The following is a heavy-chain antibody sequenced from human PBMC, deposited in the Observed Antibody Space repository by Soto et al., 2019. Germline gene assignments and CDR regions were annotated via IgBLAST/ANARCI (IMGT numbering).Heavy chain of an antibody. CDR1: GITATNGH. J-gene: IGHJ4*02. V-gene: IGHV3-53*01. CDR3: ARDWNGDKYFDF. Sequence: DVQLVKSGGGLIQPGGSLRLSCAASGITATNGHMSLVRQAPGKGLEWVSVIYSDDNTYYADSVKGRFTISRDTSKNTVYLQMNSLRAEDTAVYYCARDWNGDKYFDFWDQGSLVTVSS. D-gene: IGHD4-17*01. CDR2: IYSDDNT.